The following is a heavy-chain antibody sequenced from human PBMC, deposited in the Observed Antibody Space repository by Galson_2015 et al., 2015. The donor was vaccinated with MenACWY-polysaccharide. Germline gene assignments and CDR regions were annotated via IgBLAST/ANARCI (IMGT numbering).Heavy chain of an antibody. Sequence: TLSLTCTVSGGSISSGDYYWSWIRQPPGKGLEWIGYIYYSGSTYYNPSLKSRVTISVDTSKNQFSLKLSSVTAADTAVYYCARVYHRGPDDYGDYAHHNWLDPWGQGTLVTVSS. CDR3: ARVYHRGPDDYGDYAHHNWLDP. D-gene: IGHD4-17*01. CDR2: IYYSGST. V-gene: IGHV4-30-4*01. J-gene: IGHJ5*02. CDR1: GGSISSGDYY.